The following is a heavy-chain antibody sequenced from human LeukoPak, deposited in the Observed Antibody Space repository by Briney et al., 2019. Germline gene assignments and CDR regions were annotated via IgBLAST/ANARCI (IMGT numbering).Heavy chain of an antibody. CDR2: ISVSGGST. CDR1: GFTFSSYA. CDR3: AKAPERSCNGASCYPLDY. J-gene: IGHJ4*02. V-gene: IGHV3-23*01. Sequence: GGSLRLSCVASGFTFSSYAMSWVRQAPGKGLEWVSGISVSGGSTFYADSVKGRFTISRDDSKNTLFLQMISLRAEDTAIYYCAKAPERSCNGASCYPLDYWGQGTLVTVSS. D-gene: IGHD2-15*01.